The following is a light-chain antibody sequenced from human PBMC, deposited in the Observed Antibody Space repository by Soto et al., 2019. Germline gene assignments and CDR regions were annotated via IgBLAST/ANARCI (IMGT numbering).Light chain of an antibody. CDR3: QHFDGSLWT. CDR2: GAT. J-gene: IGKJ1*01. V-gene: IGKV3-20*01. CDR1: QSISNSY. Sequence: EIVLTQSPGTLSLSPGERATLSCRASQSISNSYLAWYQQTAGQAPRLLIYGATSRATDPPDRFSSSGSGKVFFLTSNRLEPDDFAVYYCQHFDGSLWTFGQGTNVEIK.